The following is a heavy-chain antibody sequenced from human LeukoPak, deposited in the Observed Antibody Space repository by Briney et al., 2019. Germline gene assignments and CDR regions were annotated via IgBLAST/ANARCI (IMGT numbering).Heavy chain of an antibody. J-gene: IGHJ3*02. CDR3: ARDGVAAGTWYAFDI. D-gene: IGHD6-13*01. CDR2: IYYSGST. V-gene: IGHV4-31*03. CDR1: GGSISSGGYY. Sequence: SETLSLTCTVSGGSISSGGYYWSWIRQHPGKGLEWIGYIYYSGSTYYNPSLKSRVTISVDTTKNQFSLKLSSVTAADTAVYYCARDGVAAGTWYAFDIWGQGTMVTVSS.